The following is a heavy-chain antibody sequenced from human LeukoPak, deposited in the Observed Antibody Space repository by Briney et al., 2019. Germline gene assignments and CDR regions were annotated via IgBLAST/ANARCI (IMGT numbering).Heavy chain of an antibody. D-gene: IGHD3-22*01. Sequence: SETLSLTCTVSGGSISSSSYYWSWIRQPPGKGLEWIGYMYYSGSTKYNPSLKSRVTISVDTSKNQFSLRLSSVTAADTAVYYCAALTGGGYLYWGQGTLVTVSS. J-gene: IGHJ4*02. CDR2: MYYSGST. CDR3: AALTGGGYLY. V-gene: IGHV4-61*01. CDR1: GGSISSSSYY.